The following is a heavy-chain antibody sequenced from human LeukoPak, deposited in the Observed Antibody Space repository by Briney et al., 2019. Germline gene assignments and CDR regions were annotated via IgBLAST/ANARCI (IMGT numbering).Heavy chain of an antibody. D-gene: IGHD1-1*01. CDR1: GGSTNIDY. V-gene: IGHV4-4*07. J-gene: IGHJ3*02. Sequence: PSETLSLTSTISGGSTNIDYWSWIRQPAGKGLEWLGRIHSSGSTDYNPSLNSRLTVSLDTSQNHFSLRLRSVTAADTAVYYCARGPGPLQQERLEAFDIWGLGTVVTVSS. CDR2: IHSSGST. CDR3: ARGPGPLQQERLEAFDI.